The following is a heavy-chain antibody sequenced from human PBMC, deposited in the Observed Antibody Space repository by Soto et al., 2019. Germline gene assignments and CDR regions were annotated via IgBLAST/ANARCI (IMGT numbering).Heavy chain of an antibody. CDR3: ARWWSGSRQGFDL. Sequence: QVQLQESGPGLVKPSQTLSLTCTVSGGSISSGDYYWSWIRQHPGKGLEWIGYIYYSGSTYYNPSLKSRVTISVDTSKNQFALKLSSVTAADTAVYYCARWWSGSRQGFDLWGQGTMATVSS. CDR2: IYYSGST. CDR1: GGSISSGDYY. V-gene: IGHV4-31*03. J-gene: IGHJ5*02. D-gene: IGHD3-3*01.